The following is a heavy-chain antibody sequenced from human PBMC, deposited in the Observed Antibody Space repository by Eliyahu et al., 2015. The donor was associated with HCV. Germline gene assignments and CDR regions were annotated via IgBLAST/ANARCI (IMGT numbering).Heavy chain of an antibody. V-gene: IGHV3-30-3*01. CDR3: ARALASMGPSPLDY. J-gene: IGHJ4*02. Sequence: QVQLVESGGGVVQPGRSLRLSCAASGFTFSSYAMHWVRQAPGKGLEWVAVISYDGSNKYYADSVKGRFTISRDNSKNTLYLQMNSLRAEDTAVYYCARALASMGPSPLDYWGQGTLVTVSS. D-gene: IGHD2/OR15-2a*01. CDR2: ISYDGSNK. CDR1: GFTFSSYA.